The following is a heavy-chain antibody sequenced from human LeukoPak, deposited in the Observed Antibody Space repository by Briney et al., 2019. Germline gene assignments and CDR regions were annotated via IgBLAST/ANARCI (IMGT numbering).Heavy chain of an antibody. J-gene: IGHJ6*02. CDR1: GFTVSSNS. V-gene: IGHV3-53*01. CDR2: IYSGGTT. CDR3: ARDLGDFHDYGDYATDYGMDV. D-gene: IGHD4-17*01. Sequence: GGSLRLSCAASGFTVSSNSMSWVRQAPGKGLEWVSVIYSGGTTYYADSVKGRFTISRDNAKNSLYLQMNSLRAEDTAVYYCARDLGDFHDYGDYATDYGMDVWGQGTTVTVSS.